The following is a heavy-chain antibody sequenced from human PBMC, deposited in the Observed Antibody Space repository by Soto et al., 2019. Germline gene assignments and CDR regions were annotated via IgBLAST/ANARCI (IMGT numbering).Heavy chain of an antibody. CDR3: ARDSYCSGGTCYHSY. J-gene: IGHJ4*02. CDR1: GGSISSYY. CDR2: IYTSGST. V-gene: IGHV4-4*07. D-gene: IGHD2-15*01. Sequence: QVQLQESGPGLVKPSETLALTCTVSGGSISSYYWSWIRQPAGKGLEWIGRIYTSGSTNYNPSLKSRVTMSVDTAKSQVSLNLSALTAADTAVYYCARDSYCSGGTCYHSYWGQGTLVTVS.